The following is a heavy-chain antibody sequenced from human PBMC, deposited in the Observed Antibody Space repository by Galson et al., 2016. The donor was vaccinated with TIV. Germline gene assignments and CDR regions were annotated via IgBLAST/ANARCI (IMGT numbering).Heavy chain of an antibody. CDR2: IYDSGAT. CDR3: ARIIVPTSIEDYYYYMDV. CDR1: GASINNYY. V-gene: IGHV4-59*01. J-gene: IGHJ6*03. D-gene: IGHD2/OR15-2a*01. Sequence: TLSLTCAVSGASINNYYWSWIRQSPGKGLEWIAYIYDSGATNSNPSLKSRVTMSVDTSQNQFSLKLSSVTSADTAVYYCARIIVPTSIEDYYYYMDVWGEGTTVTVSS.